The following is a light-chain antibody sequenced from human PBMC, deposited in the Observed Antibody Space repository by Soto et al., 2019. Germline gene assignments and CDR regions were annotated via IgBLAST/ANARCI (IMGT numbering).Light chain of an antibody. CDR1: QSLSTTD. V-gene: IGKV3-20*01. Sequence: EIVLTQSPDTLSLSPGKRATLSCRASQSLSTTDLVWYQQRSGQPHRLVIVGTFSTAPGIPARFSGSGSGTDFTLTISRLEPEDSAVYYCQQYGSSPYTFGRGTRLEIQ. CDR2: GTF. J-gene: IGKJ5*01. CDR3: QQYGSSPYT.